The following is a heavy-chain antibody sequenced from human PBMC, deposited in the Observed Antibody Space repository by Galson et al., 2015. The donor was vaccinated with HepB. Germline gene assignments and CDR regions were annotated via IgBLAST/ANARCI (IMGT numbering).Heavy chain of an antibody. J-gene: IGHJ4*02. CDR1: GFTFSSYA. Sequence: SLRLSCAASGFTFSSYAMSWVRQAPGKGLEWVSAISGSGGSTYYADSVKGRFTISRDNSKNTLYLQMNSLRAEDTAVYYCAKVDGKLWFGELRIDYWGQGTLVTVSS. CDR3: AKVDGKLWFGELRIDY. D-gene: IGHD3-10*01. CDR2: ISGSGGST. V-gene: IGHV3-23*01.